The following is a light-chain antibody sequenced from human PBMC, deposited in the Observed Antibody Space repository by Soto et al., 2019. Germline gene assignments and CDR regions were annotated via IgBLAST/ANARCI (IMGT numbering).Light chain of an antibody. Sequence: EIVLTQSPGTLSLSPGDEATLSCKAIQAVTSKFLALYQQKPGQPPRLLILGASTRATGIADRFSGSGSGTDFTLTISRLEPEDFAVYYCQQYGDSLLTFGGGTKVDIK. CDR1: QAVTSKF. V-gene: IGKV3-20*01. CDR2: GAS. J-gene: IGKJ4*01. CDR3: QQYGDSLLT.